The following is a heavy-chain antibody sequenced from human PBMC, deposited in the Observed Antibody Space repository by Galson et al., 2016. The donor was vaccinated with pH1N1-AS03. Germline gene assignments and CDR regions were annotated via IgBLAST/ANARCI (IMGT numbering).Heavy chain of an antibody. Sequence: ETLSLTCTVSGDSVSGGTYYWNWIRQPPGKGLEWIGYIYYTGITNYNPSLESRLTISIDRSKNQISLTLGSVTAADTAMYYCARNGVLTGYHATGRERVDYWGQETLVIVSS. CDR2: IYYTGIT. D-gene: IGHD3-9*01. CDR1: GDSVSGGTYY. J-gene: IGHJ4*02. CDR3: ARNGVLTGYHATGRERVDY. V-gene: IGHV4-61*01.